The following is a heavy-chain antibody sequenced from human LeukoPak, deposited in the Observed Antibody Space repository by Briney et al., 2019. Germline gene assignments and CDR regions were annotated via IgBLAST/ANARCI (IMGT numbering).Heavy chain of an antibody. CDR2: INHSGST. J-gene: IGHJ6*03. CDR1: GGSFSGYY. D-gene: IGHD2-2*01. CDR3: ARVQLGYCSSTSCYAFYYYYYMDV. V-gene: IGHV4-34*01. Sequence: SETLSLTCAVYGGSFSGYYWSWIRQPPGKGLEWIGEINHSGSTNYNPSLKSRVTISVDTSKNQFSLKLSSVTAADTAVYYCARVQLGYCSSTSCYAFYYYYYMDVWGKGTTVTVSS.